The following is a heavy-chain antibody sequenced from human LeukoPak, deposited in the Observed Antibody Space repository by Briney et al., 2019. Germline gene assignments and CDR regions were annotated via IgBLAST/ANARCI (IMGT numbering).Heavy chain of an antibody. J-gene: IGHJ4*02. CDR3: ASAIRDYGDHFDY. V-gene: IGHV4-4*02. Sequence: PSGTLSLTCAVSGGSISSSYWWSWVRQPPGKGLEWIGDIYHSGSTNYNPSLRSRVTISVDKSKDQFSLKLSSVTAADTAMYYCASAIRDYGDHFDYWGQGTLVTVSS. D-gene: IGHD4-17*01. CDR1: GGSISSSYW. CDR2: IYHSGST.